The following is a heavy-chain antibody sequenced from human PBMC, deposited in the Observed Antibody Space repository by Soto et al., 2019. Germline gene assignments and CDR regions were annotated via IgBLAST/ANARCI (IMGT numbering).Heavy chain of an antibody. D-gene: IGHD6-6*01. CDR1: GYTFTGYY. CDR3: ARVGAHITARHEAFDI. Sequence: ASVKVSCKASGYTFTGYYMHWVRQAPGQGLEWMGWINPNSGGTNYAQKFQGWVTMTRDTSISTAYMELSRLRSDDTAVYYCARVGAHITARHEAFDIWGQGTMVTVSS. V-gene: IGHV1-2*04. CDR2: INPNSGGT. J-gene: IGHJ3*02.